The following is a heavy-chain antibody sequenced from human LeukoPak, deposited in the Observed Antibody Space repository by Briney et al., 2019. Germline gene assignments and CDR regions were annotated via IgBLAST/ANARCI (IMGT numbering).Heavy chain of an antibody. J-gene: IGHJ6*03. CDR3: ARKGPANYYYYYMDV. CDR2: MNPNSGNT. CDR1: GYTFTSYD. Sequence: GASVKVSCKASGYTFTSYDLNWVRQVTGQGLEWMGWMNPNSGNTGYAPKFQGRVTMTRDTSISTAYMEISNLRSDDTAVYYCARKGPANYYYYYMDVWGRGTSVTVSS. V-gene: IGHV1-8*01. D-gene: IGHD6-25*01.